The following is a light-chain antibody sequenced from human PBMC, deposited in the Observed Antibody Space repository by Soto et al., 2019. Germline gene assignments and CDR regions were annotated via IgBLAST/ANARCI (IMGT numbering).Light chain of an antibody. J-gene: IGKJ1*01. CDR1: QSIGDT. CDR3: QQYNNWPPWT. Sequence: EIVLTQSPDTLSLSPGGRATLSCRASQSIGDTLAWYQQKPGQAPRLLIHGASSRVTGFPARFSGSGSGTEFTLTISSLQSEDFAVYYCQQYNNWPPWTFGQGTKVDIK. V-gene: IGKV3-15*01. CDR2: GAS.